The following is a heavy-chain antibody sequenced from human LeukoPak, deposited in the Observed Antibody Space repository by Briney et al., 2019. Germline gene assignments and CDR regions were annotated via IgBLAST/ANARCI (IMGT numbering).Heavy chain of an antibody. CDR1: GFTFSSYA. J-gene: IGHJ4*02. CDR2: ISGSGGST. V-gene: IGHV3-23*01. CDR3: AKVESRLGTYQYIY. D-gene: IGHD6-6*01. Sequence: PGGSLRLSCAASGFTFSSYAMSWVRRAPGKGLEWVSAISGSGGSTYYADSVKGRFTISRDSSKNTLYLQMNSLRAEDTAVYYCAKVESRLGTYQYIYWGQGTLVTVSS.